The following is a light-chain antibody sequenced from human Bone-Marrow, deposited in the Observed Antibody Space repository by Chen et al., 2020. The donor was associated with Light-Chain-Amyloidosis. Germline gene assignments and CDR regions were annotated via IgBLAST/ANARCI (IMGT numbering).Light chain of an antibody. CDR1: SSDVGGYDY. CDR2: DVS. J-gene: IGLJ1*01. Sequence: QSALTQPASVSGSPGQSITISCTGSSSDVGGYDYVSWYQHHPGKAPKLVIFDVSDRPSGVYSRFSGSKSGSTASLTISGLQAEDEADYYCSSYTFSSTLVVFGTGTKVTVL. V-gene: IGLV2-14*03. CDR3: SSYTFSSTLVV.